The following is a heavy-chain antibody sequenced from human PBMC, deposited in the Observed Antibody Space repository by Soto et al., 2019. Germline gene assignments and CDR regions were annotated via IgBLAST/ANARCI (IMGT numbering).Heavy chain of an antibody. CDR1: GYTFTSYA. V-gene: IGHV1-3*01. CDR2: INAGNSNT. Sequence: ASVKVSCKASGYTFTSYAMHWVRQAPGQRLEWMGWINAGNSNTKYSQKFQGRVTITRDTSASTAYMELSSLRSEDTAVYYCASQYCSGGSCYFDYWGQGTLVTVSS. CDR3: ASQYCSGGSCYFDY. J-gene: IGHJ4*02. D-gene: IGHD2-15*01.